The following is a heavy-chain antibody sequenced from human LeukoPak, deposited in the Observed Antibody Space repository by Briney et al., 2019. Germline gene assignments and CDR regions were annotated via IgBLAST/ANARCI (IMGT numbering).Heavy chain of an antibody. CDR3: ARGGAYCSSTSCYGVYYYYMDV. CDR2: ISYDGSNK. Sequence: GGSLRLSCAASGVTFSSYAMHWVRQAPGEGLEWVAVISYDGSNKYYADSVKGRFTISRDNSKNTLYLQMNSLRAEDTAVYYCARGGAYCSSTSCYGVYYYYMDVWGKGTTVTVS. D-gene: IGHD2-2*01. CDR1: GVTFSSYA. J-gene: IGHJ6*03. V-gene: IGHV3-30-3*01.